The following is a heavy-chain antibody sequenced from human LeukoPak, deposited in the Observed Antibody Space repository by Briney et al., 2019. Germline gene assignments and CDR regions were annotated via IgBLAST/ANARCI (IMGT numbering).Heavy chain of an antibody. D-gene: IGHD3-22*01. V-gene: IGHV4-34*01. J-gene: IGHJ4*02. CDR3: ARGLRNTSGGLDY. Sequence: SETLSLTCAVYGGSFSGYYWSWIRQPPGKGLEWVGEINHSGSTNYNPSLKSRVTISVDTSKNQFSLKLSSVTAADTAVYYCARGLRNTSGGLDYWGQGTLVTVSS. CDR1: GGSFSGYY. CDR2: INHSGST.